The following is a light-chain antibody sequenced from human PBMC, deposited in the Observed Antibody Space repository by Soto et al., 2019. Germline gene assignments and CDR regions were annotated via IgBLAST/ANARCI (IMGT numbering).Light chain of an antibody. CDR2: KAS. J-gene: IGKJ1*01. CDR3: QQYKSYWT. CDR1: QSISSW. V-gene: IGKV1-5*03. Sequence: DIQMTQSPSTLSASVGDRVTITCRASQSISSWLAWYQQKPGKAPKLLIYKASTLESGVPSRFSGSGSGTEFTLTISSLQPDDFATYYCQQYKSYWTFGQGTKVGIK.